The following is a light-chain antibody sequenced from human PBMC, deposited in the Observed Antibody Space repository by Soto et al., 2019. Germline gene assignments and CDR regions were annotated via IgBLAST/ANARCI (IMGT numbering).Light chain of an antibody. V-gene: IGKV3-15*01. CDR3: QQYNNWPRT. CDR1: QSVSSN. Sequence: EIVMTQSPATLSVSPGERATLSCRASQSVSSNLAWYQQKPGQAPRLLIYGASTRATGIPARFSGSGSGTEFTRTISSLQSEEFAVYYCQQYNNWPRTFXQGTKVDIK. CDR2: GAS. J-gene: IGKJ1*01.